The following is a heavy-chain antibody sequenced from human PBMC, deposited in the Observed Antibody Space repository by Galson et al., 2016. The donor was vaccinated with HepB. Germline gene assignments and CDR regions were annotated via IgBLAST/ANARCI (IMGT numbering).Heavy chain of an antibody. J-gene: IGHJ4*02. D-gene: IGHD3-3*02. CDR3: AREHLHRNTGLDY. CDR2: ISYNVGTT. CDR1: GFAFSRHV. Sequence: SLRLSCAASGFAFSRHVVHWVRQAPGTGLQFVSGISYNVGTTYYGKSVEGRFSIFRDNSKNPVDLQMGGLRPEDTGMYYCAREHLHRNTGLDYWGQGTLVTV. V-gene: IGHV3-64*01.